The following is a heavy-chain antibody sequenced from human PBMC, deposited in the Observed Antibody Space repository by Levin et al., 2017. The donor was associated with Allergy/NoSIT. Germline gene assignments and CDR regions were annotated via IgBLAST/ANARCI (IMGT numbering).Heavy chain of an antibody. CDR1: GGSFSDYY. J-gene: IGHJ5*02. CDR3: ARPCIAAAGHWFDP. V-gene: IGHV4-34*01. CDR2: IHHSGST. D-gene: IGHD6-13*01. Sequence: PSETLSLTCAVYGGSFSDYYWSWIRQTPGEGLEWIGEIHHSGSTNYNPSLKSRVTMSVDTSKKQVYLKLSSVTAADTAVYYCARPCIAAAGHWFDPWGQGTLVTVSS.